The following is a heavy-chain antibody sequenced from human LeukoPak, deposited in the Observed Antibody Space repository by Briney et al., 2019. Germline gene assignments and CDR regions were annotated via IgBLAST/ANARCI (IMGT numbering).Heavy chain of an antibody. V-gene: IGHV3-48*01. CDR1: GFTFSSYS. J-gene: IGHJ4*02. Sequence: GGSLRLSCAASGFTFSSYSMNWFRQAPGKGLEWVSYISSSSSTIYYADSVKGRFTISRDNAKNSLYLQMNSLRAEDTAVYYCARDAPAAKFAYWGQGTLVTVSS. CDR2: ISSSSSTI. CDR3: ARDAPAAKFAY. D-gene: IGHD2-2*01.